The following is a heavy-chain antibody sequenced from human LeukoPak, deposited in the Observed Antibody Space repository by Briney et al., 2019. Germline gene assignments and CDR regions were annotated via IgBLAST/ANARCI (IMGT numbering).Heavy chain of an antibody. CDR3: ARAEEQRWGYVDY. Sequence: PGGSLRLSCAASGFTFSSYATHWVRQAPGKGLEWVAVISYDGSNKYYADSVKGRFTISRDNAKNSLYLQMNSLRDEDTAVYYCARAEEQRWGYVDYWGQGTLVTVSS. J-gene: IGHJ4*02. CDR1: GFTFSSYA. V-gene: IGHV3-30-3*01. D-gene: IGHD5-24*01. CDR2: ISYDGSNK.